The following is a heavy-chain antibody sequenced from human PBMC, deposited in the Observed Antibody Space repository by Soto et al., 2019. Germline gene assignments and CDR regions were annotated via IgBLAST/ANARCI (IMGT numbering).Heavy chain of an antibody. CDR2: ISWNSGSI. CDR3: AKDTWNYYGSGIWRGFDY. V-gene: IGHV3-9*01. D-gene: IGHD3-10*01. CDR1: GFTFDDYA. Sequence: GGSLRLSCAASGFTFDDYAMHWVRQAPGKGLEWVSGISWNSGSIGYADSVKGRFTISRDNAKNSLYLQMNSLRAEDTALYYCAKDTWNYYGSGIWRGFDYWGQGTLVTVSS. J-gene: IGHJ4*02.